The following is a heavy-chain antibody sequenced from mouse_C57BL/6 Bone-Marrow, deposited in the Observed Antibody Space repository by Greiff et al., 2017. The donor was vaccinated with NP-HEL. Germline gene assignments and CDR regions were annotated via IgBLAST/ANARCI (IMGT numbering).Heavy chain of an antibody. CDR3: VCDYSNYVLFAY. CDR2: IYPGSGST. J-gene: IGHJ3*01. D-gene: IGHD2-5*01. CDR1: GYTFTSYW. Sequence: QVQLQQSGAELVKPGASVKMSCKASGYTFTSYWITWVKQRPGQGLEWIGDIYPGSGSTNYNEKFKSKATLTVDTSSSTAYMQLSSLTSEDSAVYYCVCDYSNYVLFAYWGQGTLVTVSA. V-gene: IGHV1-55*01.